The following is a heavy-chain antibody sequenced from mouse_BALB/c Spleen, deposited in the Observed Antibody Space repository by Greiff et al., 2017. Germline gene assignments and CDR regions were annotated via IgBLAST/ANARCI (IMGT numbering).Heavy chain of an antibody. CDR2: ISYSGST. CDR1: GDSITSDYA. V-gene: IGHV3-2*02. CDR3: ARSFYGGFAY. Sequence: EVKLMESGPSLVKPSQTLSLTCSVTGDSITSDYAWNWIRQFPGNKLEWMGYISYSGSTSYNPSLKSRISITRDTSKNQFFLQLNSVTTEDTATYYCARSFYGGFAYWGQGTLVTVSA. J-gene: IGHJ3*01. D-gene: IGHD1-1*02.